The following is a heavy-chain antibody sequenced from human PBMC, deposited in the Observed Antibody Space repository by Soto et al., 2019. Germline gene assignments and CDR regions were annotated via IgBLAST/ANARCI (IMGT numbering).Heavy chain of an antibody. CDR2: INSDGSST. Sequence: EVQLVASGGGLVQPGGSLRLSCAASGFTFSRYWMHWVRQAPGKGLVWVSHINSDGSSTNYAESVKGRFTISRDNAKNTLDLQLNSLSAEDTAVYYCARDRPAAEDYWGQGTLVTVSS. V-gene: IGHV3-74*01. J-gene: IGHJ4*02. CDR3: ARDRPAAEDY. CDR1: GFTFSRYW. D-gene: IGHD6-6*01.